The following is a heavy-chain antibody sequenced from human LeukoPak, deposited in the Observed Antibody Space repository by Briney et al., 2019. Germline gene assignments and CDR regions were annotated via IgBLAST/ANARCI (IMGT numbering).Heavy chain of an antibody. CDR3: AKGAKGYYGSGSYYNAQLYYYYMDV. V-gene: IGHV3-30*18. Sequence: PGGSLRLSCAASGFTFSSYGMHWVRQAPGKGLEWVAVISYDGSNKYYADSMKGRFTISRDNSKNTLYLQMNSLRAEDTAVYYCAKGAKGYYGSGSYYNAQLYYYYMDVWGKGTTVTVSS. J-gene: IGHJ6*03. CDR2: ISYDGSNK. D-gene: IGHD3-10*01. CDR1: GFTFSSYG.